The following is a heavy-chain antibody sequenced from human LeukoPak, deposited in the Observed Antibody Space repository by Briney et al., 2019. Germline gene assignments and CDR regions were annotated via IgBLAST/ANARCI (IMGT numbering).Heavy chain of an antibody. D-gene: IGHD6-6*01. V-gene: IGHV3-66*02. CDR2: IYSGGST. J-gene: IGHJ4*02. CDR3: ARQRGSSSGAFDY. CDR1: GFTVSSNY. Sequence: GGSLRLSCAASGFTVSSNYMSWVRQAPGKGLEWVSVIYSGGSTYYADSVKGRFTISGDNSKNTLYLQMNSLRAEDTAVYYCARQRGSSSGAFDYWGQGTLVTVSS.